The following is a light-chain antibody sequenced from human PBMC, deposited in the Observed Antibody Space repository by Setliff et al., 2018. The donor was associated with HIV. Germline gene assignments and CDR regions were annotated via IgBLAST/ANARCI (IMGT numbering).Light chain of an antibody. CDR2: QAT. CDR1: SSDIGRYNL. CDR3: CSNTGSNTYV. J-gene: IGLJ1*01. Sequence: QSALTQPASVSGSPGQSITISCTGTSSDIGRYNLVSWYQQYPGKAPKLMIYQATKRPSGVSNRFSGSKSGNTASLTISGLHAEDEADYYCCSNTGSNTYVIGSGTKVTVL. V-gene: IGLV2-23*01.